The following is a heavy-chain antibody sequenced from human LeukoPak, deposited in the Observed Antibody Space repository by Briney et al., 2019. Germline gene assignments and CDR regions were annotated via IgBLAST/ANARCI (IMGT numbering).Heavy chain of an antibody. CDR3: AKPSTIYDT. V-gene: IGHV3-23*01. CDR2: ISGSGYST. CDR1: GFTFTNYA. D-gene: IGHD5/OR15-5a*01. J-gene: IGHJ5*02. Sequence: PGGSLRLSCSASGFTFTNYAMSWVRQAPGKGLEWVSSISGSGYSTNYADSVKGRFTISRDNSKNTLYLQMNSLRAEDTAVYYCAKPSTIYDTWGQGTLVTVSS.